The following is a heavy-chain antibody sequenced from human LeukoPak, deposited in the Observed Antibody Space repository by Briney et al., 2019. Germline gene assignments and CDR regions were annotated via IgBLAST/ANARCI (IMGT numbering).Heavy chain of an antibody. D-gene: IGHD6-13*01. Sequence: QPGRSLRLSCAASGFTFDDYAMHWVRHAPGKGLEWVSGISWNSGSIGYADSVKGRFTISRDNAKNSLYLQMNSLRAEDTALYYCAKEGQVAAAGYYYGMDVWGQGTTVTVSS. CDR2: ISWNSGSI. CDR1: GFTFDDYA. J-gene: IGHJ6*02. CDR3: AKEGQVAAAGYYYGMDV. V-gene: IGHV3-9*01.